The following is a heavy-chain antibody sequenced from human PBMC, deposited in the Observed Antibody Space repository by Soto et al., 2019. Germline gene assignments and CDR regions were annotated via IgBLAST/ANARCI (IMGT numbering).Heavy chain of an antibody. Sequence: SETLSLTCTVSGYSISSGYYWGWIRQPPGKGLEWIGSIYHSGSTYYNPSLKSRVTISVDTSKNQFSLKLSSVTAADTAVYYCARDRGSSSWYYYYGMDVWGQGTTVTVSS. CDR3: ARDRGSSSWYYYYGMDV. CDR2: IYHSGST. CDR1: GYSISSGYY. D-gene: IGHD6-13*01. J-gene: IGHJ6*02. V-gene: IGHV4-38-2*02.